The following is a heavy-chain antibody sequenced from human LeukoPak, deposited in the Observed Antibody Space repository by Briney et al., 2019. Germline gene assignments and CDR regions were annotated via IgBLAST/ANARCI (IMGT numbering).Heavy chain of an antibody. J-gene: IGHJ6*02. V-gene: IGHV3-74*01. CDR1: GFTFSSYW. CDR2: INSDGSST. D-gene: IGHD1-20*01. CDR3: ARDPLYNWNYYYGMDV. Sequence: QPGGSLRLSCAASGFTFSSYWMHWVRHAPGKGLVWVSRINSDGSSTSYADSVKGRFTISRDNAKNTLYLQMNSLRAEDTAVYYCARDPLYNWNYYYGMDVWGQGTTVTVSS.